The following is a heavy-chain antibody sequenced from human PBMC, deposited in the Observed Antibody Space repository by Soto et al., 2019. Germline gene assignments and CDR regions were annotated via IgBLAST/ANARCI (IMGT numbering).Heavy chain of an antibody. J-gene: IGHJ6*03. CDR2: IKQDGSEK. D-gene: IGHD3-3*01. CDR1: GFTFSSYW. CDR3: ARDGGDIRFLEWLDAWYYYYYYMDV. V-gene: IGHV3-7*01. Sequence: GGSLRLSCAASGFTFSSYWMSWVRQAPGKGLEWVANIKQDGSEKYYVDSVKGRFTISRDNAKNSLYLQMNSLRAEDTAVYYCARDGGDIRFLEWLDAWYYYYYYMDVWGKGTTVTVSS.